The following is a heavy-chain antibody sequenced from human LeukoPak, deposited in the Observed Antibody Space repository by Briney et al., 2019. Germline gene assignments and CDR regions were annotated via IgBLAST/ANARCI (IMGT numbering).Heavy chain of an antibody. D-gene: IGHD6-25*01. CDR1: GGSVSSCNW. Sequence: PSEPLSLTCGVSGGSVSSCNWWTWIRQPPGKGLEWIGEVHLEGRTNFNPSLKSRLTMSVDLSENHVSLKLTSVTAADTAVYYCAREGGFYRPLDYSGQGTLVTVSS. V-gene: IGHV4-4*02. J-gene: IGHJ4*02. CDR3: AREGGFYRPLDY. CDR2: VHLEGRT.